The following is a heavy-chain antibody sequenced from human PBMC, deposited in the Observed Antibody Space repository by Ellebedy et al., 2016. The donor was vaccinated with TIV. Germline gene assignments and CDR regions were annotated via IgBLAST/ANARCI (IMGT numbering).Heavy chain of an antibody. D-gene: IGHD2-2*01. CDR1: GYTFTSYG. Sequence: ASVKVSCKASGYTFTSYGISWVRQAPGQGLEWMGWISAYNGNTDYTQKLQGRVTMTTDTSTSTAYMELRSLRSDDTAVYYCARGASEYCSSTSCYGLSFWFDPWGQGTLVTVSS. CDR2: ISAYNGNT. V-gene: IGHV1-18*01. CDR3: ARGASEYCSSTSCYGLSFWFDP. J-gene: IGHJ5*02.